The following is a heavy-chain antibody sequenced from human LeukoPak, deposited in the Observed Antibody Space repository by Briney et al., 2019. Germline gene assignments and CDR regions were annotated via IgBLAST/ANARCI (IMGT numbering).Heavy chain of an antibody. Sequence: ASVKVSCKASGYTFTGYYMHWVRQAPGQGLEWMGWINPNSGGTNYAQKFQGRVTMTRDTSISTAYMELSRLRSDDTAVYYCARANYDFWSGYTFDIWGQGTMVTVSS. J-gene: IGHJ3*02. CDR2: INPNSGGT. CDR1: GYTFTGYY. CDR3: ARANYDFWSGYTFDI. V-gene: IGHV1-2*02. D-gene: IGHD3-3*01.